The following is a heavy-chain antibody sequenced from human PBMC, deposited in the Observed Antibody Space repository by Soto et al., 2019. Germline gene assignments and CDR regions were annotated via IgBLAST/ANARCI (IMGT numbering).Heavy chain of an antibody. J-gene: IGHJ2*01. CDR2: IYYSGST. CDR1: GGSIISSNW. CDR3: ARHPPHYDILTNDWYFDL. V-gene: IGHV4-4*02. D-gene: IGHD3-9*01. Sequence: SETLSLTCAVSGGSIISSNWWSWVRQPPGKGLEWIGYIYYSGSTNYNPSLKSRVTISVDTSKNQFSLKLSSVTAADTAVYYCARHPPHYDILTNDWYFDLWGRGTLVTVSS.